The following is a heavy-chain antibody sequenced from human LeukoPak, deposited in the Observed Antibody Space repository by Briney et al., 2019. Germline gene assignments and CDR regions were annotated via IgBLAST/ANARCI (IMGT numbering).Heavy chain of an antibody. Sequence: PSETLSLTCTVSGGSISRSSYYWGWIRQPPGKGLEWIGSIFYSGSTHHNPSLKSRVTISVDTSKNQFSLKLSSVTAADTAVYYCARDHDMWASGDWFDPWGQGTLVTVSS. J-gene: IGHJ5*02. CDR3: ARDHDMWASGDWFDP. D-gene: IGHD3-10*01. CDR1: GGSISRSSYY. V-gene: IGHV4-39*07. CDR2: IFYSGST.